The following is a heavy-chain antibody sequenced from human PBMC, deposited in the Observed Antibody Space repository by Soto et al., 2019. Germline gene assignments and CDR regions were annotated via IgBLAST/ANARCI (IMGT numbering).Heavy chain of an antibody. D-gene: IGHD6-13*01. CDR1: GGSISPYY. CDR3: AQKGAAASYAHYYMDV. Sequence: SETLSLTCTVSGGSISPYYWSWIRQPPGKGLEWIGYVYYSGNTNYNPSLESRVTISVDTSRNRFSLNLTPATAADTAVFYCAQKGAAASYAHYYMDVWGRGTAVTVSS. V-gene: IGHV4-59*01. J-gene: IGHJ6*03. CDR2: VYYSGNT.